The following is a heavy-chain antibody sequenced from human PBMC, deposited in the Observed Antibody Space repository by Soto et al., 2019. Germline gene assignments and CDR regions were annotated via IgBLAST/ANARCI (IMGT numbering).Heavy chain of an antibody. CDR2: IYYSGST. J-gene: IGHJ6*02. CDR3: ARSPDTRFGEPHYYYYGMDV. Sequence: PSETLSLTCTVSGGSISSYYWSWIRQPPGKGLEWIGYIYYSGSTNYNPSLKSRVTISVDTSKNQFSLKLSSVTAADTAVYYCARSPDTRFGEPHYYYYGMDVWGQGTTVTVSS. V-gene: IGHV4-59*01. D-gene: IGHD3-10*01. CDR1: GGSISSYY.